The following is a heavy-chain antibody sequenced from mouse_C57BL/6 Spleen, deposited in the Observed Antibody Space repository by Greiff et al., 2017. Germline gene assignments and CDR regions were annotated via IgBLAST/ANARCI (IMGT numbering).Heavy chain of an antibody. CDR2: IYPGSGST. CDR1: GYTFTSYW. Sequence: QVQLQQPGAELVKPGASVKMSCKASGYTFTSYWITWVKQRPGQGLEWIGDIYPGSGSTNYNEKFKSKATLTVDTSSSTAYMQLSSLTSEDSAVYYCARGEVYGNYGGWYFDVWGTGTTVTVSS. CDR3: ARGEVYGNYGGWYFDV. D-gene: IGHD2-1*01. J-gene: IGHJ1*03. V-gene: IGHV1-55*01.